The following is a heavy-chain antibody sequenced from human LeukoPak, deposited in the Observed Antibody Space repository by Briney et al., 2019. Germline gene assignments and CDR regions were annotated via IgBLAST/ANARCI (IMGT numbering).Heavy chain of an antibody. D-gene: IGHD3-22*01. CDR2: IYTSGST. V-gene: IGHV4-4*07. Sequence: SETLSLTCTVSGGSISSYYWSWIRQPAGKGLEWIGRIYTSGSTNYNPSLKSRVTMSVDTSKNQFSLKLSSVTAADTAVYYCARDGSGYYYSYWYFDLWGRGTLVTVSS. CDR3: ARDGSGYYYSYWYFDL. CDR1: GGSISSYY. J-gene: IGHJ2*01.